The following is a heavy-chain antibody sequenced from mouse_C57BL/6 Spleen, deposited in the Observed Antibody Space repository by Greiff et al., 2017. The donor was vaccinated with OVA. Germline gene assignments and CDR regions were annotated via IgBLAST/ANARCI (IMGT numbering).Heavy chain of an antibody. CDR1: GFTFSSYG. J-gene: IGHJ2*01. CDR2: ISSGGSYT. CDR3: ARQEGDTFDY. V-gene: IGHV5-6*02. Sequence: DVKLVESGGDLVKPGGSLKLSCAASGFTFSSYGMSWVRQTPDKRLEWVATISSGGSYTYYPDSVKGRFTISRDNAKNTLYLQMSSLKSEDTAMYYCARQEGDTFDYWGQGTTLTVSS.